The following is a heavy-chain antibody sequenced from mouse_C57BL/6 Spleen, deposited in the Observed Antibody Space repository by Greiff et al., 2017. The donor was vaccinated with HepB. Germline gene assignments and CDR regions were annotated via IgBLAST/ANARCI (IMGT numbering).Heavy chain of an antibody. CDR2: IRSKSNNYAT. Sequence: EVNVVESGGGLVQPKGSLKLSCAASGFSFNTYAMNWVRQAPGKGLEWVARIRSKSNNYATYYADSVKDRFTISRDDSESMLYLQMNNLKTEDTAMYYCVRRRVEGYFDVWGTGTTVTVSS. CDR3: VRRRVEGYFDV. D-gene: IGHD1-1*01. V-gene: IGHV10-1*01. CDR1: GFSFNTYA. J-gene: IGHJ1*03.